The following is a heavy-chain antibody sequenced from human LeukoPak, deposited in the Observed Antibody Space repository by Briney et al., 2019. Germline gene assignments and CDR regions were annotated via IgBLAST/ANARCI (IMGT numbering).Heavy chain of an antibody. Sequence: GESLKISCKGSGYNFTIYWIGWVRQMPGKGLEWMGIIYPGDSDTRYSPSFQGQVTISADKSISTAYLQWSSLKASDTAMYYCARTRFRDSSLYYMDVWGKGTTVTVSS. V-gene: IGHV5-51*01. CDR2: IYPGDSDT. J-gene: IGHJ6*03. CDR1: GYNFTIYW. CDR3: ARTRFRDSSLYYMDV. D-gene: IGHD3-3*01.